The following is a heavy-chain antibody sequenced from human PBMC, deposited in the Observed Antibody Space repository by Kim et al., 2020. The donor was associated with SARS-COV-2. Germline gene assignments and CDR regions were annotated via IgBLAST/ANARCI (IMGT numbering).Heavy chain of an antibody. CDR2: IYYSGST. D-gene: IGHD1-7*01. CDR1: GGSISSYY. CDR3: SRTFSGWNYNIPFDF. Sequence: SETLSLTCTVSGGSISSYYWSWIRQPPGKGLEWIGYIYYSGSTNYNPSLKSRVTISVDTSKNQFSLKLSSVTAADTAAYYCSRTFSGWNYNIPFDFLVQG. J-gene: IGHJ3*01. V-gene: IGHV4-59*01.